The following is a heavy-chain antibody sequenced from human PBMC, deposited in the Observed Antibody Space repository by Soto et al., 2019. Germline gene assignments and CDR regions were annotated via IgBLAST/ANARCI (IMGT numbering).Heavy chain of an antibody. Sequence: EVQLLESGGGPVQPGESLSLSCTASGFTFSNNWMAWVRQAPGKGLEWVGNINQDGSARHYMDSVKGRFSISRDNAQSSVYLQLNGLTVEDTAIYYCTGNGHCGQGALVTVTS. CDR1: GFTFSNNW. D-gene: IGHD2-8*01. CDR3: TGNGH. J-gene: IGHJ4*02. CDR2: INQDGSAR. V-gene: IGHV3-7*01.